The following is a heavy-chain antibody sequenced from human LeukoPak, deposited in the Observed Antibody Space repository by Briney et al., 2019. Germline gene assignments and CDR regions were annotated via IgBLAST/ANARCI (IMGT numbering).Heavy chain of an antibody. CDR1: GYTFTSYA. J-gene: IGHJ5*02. CDR3: ARDVGYCSSTSCYARNWFDP. CDR2: INAGNGNT. D-gene: IGHD2-2*01. V-gene: IGHV1-3*01. Sequence: ASVTVSCKASGYTFTSYAMHWVRQAPGQRLEWMGWINAGNGNTKYSQKFQGRVTITRDTSASTAYMELSSLRSEDTAVYYCARDVGYCSSTSCYARNWFDPWGQGTLVTVSS.